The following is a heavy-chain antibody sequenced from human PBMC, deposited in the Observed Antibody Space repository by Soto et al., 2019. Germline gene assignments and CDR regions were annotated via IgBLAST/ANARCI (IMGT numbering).Heavy chain of an antibody. CDR3: ARDSYYGSGSHYIFDY. V-gene: IGHV3-30*03. J-gene: IGHJ4*02. Sequence: WSMRLSCLASVFNCFSYGMHWFRQAPGKGLEWVAVISSDENGKDYIASVKGRFTISRDNYRNTLYLQMNSLRAEDTAVYYCARDSYYGSGSHYIFDYWGQGTLVTVSS. CDR1: VFNCFSYG. D-gene: IGHD3-10*01. CDR2: ISSDENGK.